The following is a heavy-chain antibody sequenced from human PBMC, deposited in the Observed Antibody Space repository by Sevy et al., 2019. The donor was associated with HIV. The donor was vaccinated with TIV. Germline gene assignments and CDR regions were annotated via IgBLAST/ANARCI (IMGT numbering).Heavy chain of an antibody. D-gene: IGHD1-26*01. CDR3: ARVYSGYYNS. CDR2: ISCSSNYI. J-gene: IGHJ4*02. CDR1: GFTFSSYT. V-gene: IGHV3-21*01. Sequence: GGSLRLSCAASGFTFSSYTINWVRQAPGKGLEWVSSISCSSNYIYYADSVKGRFTISRDNAKNSLYLQINSLRAEDTAVYYCARVYSGYYNSWGQGTLVTVSS.